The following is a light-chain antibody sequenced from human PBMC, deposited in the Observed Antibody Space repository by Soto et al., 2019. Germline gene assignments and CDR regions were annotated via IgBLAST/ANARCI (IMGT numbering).Light chain of an antibody. CDR1: SSNIGADYD. CDR2: SNI. V-gene: IGLV1-40*01. Sequence: QSVLTQPRSVSGAPGQRVTFSCIGSSSNIGADYDVHWYQQLPGTAPKLLIYSNINRPSGVPDRFSVSKSGASAALAITAFQAEDEADYYCQSYDSSLGFVFGTRTKLTAL. J-gene: IGLJ1*01. CDR3: QSYDSSLGFV.